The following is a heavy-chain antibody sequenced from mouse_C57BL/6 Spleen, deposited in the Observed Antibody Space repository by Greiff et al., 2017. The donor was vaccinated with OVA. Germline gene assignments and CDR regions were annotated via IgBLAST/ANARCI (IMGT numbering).Heavy chain of an antibody. V-gene: IGHV1-61*01. CDR2: IYPSDSET. Sequence: VQLQQSGAELVRPGSSVKLSCKASGYTFTSYWMDWVKQRPGQGLEWIGNIYPSDSETHYNQKFKDKATLTVDKSSSTAYMQLSSLTSEDSAVYYCARAFITTVVENYAMDYWGQGTSVTVSS. CDR1: GYTFTSYW. CDR3: ARAFITTVVENYAMDY. J-gene: IGHJ4*01. D-gene: IGHD1-1*01.